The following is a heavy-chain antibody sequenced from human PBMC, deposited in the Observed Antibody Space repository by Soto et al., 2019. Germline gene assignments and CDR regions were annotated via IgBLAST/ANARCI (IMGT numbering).Heavy chain of an antibody. CDR3: ARVADGYNYRNPFFDY. CDR1: GFRFSIYS. J-gene: IGHJ4*02. Sequence: PGGSLRRSCAASGFRFSIYSMNWVRNAPGKGLEWVSSISSSSSYIYYADSVKGRFTISRDNAKNSLYLQMNSLRAEDTAVYYCARVADGYNYRNPFFDYWGQGTLVTVSS. D-gene: IGHD5-18*01. CDR2: ISSSSSYI. V-gene: IGHV3-21*04.